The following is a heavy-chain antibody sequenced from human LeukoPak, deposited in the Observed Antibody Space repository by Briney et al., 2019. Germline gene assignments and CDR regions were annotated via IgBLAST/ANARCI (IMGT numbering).Heavy chain of an antibody. CDR3: AREKGDSTSSTDAFDI. D-gene: IGHD2-2*01. V-gene: IGHV4-31*03. Sequence: KPSETLSLTCTVSGGSISSGGYYWSWIRQHPGKGLEWIGYIYYSGSTYYNPSLKSRVTISVDTSKNQFSLKLSSVTAADTAVYYCAREKGDSTSSTDAFDIWGQGTMVTVSS. CDR1: GGSISSGGYY. J-gene: IGHJ3*02. CDR2: IYYSGST.